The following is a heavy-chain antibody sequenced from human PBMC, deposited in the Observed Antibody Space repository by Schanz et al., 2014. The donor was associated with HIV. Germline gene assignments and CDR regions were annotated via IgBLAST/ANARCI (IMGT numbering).Heavy chain of an antibody. V-gene: IGHV3-11*04. J-gene: IGHJ6*02. CDR3: AKDRITGTTGVPYYYYGMDV. CDR1: GFTFSDYY. Sequence: VQLVDSGGGLVQPGGSLRLSCAASGFTFSDYYMSWIRQAPGKGLEWVSYISSSGSTIHYADSVKGRFTISRGNAKNSLYLQMNSLRAEDTAVYYCAKDRITGTTGVPYYYYGMDVWGQGTTVTVSS. D-gene: IGHD1-7*01. CDR2: ISSSGSTI.